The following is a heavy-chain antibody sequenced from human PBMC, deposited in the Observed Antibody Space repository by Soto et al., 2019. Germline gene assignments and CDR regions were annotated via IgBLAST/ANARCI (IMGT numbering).Heavy chain of an antibody. CDR2: IIPIFGTA. Sequence: QVQLVQSGAEVKKPGSSVKVSCKASGGTFSSYAISWVRQAPGQGLEWMGGIIPIFGTANYAQKFQGRVTITADESTSTAYMELSSLRSEDMAVYYCAKGMGYGDYDAFDIWGQGTMVTVSS. J-gene: IGHJ3*02. CDR1: GGTFSSYA. V-gene: IGHV1-69*12. D-gene: IGHD4-17*01. CDR3: AKGMGYGDYDAFDI.